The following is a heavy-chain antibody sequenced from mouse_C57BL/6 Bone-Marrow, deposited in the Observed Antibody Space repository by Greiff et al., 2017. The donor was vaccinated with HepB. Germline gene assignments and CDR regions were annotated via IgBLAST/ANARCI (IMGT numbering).Heavy chain of an antibody. J-gene: IGHJ2*01. CDR1: GFTFSTSG. D-gene: IGHD2-14*01. CDR3: ARDRFDYYFDY. CDR2: INTGGTYT. Sequence: DVKLQESGGDLVKSGGSLKLSCAASGFTFSTSGMSWVRQTPDKRLEWVASINTGGTYTYYSDSVRGRFTISKDTARNTLFLQMSSLKSEDTAIYYCARDRFDYYFDYWGQGTTLTVSS. V-gene: IGHV5-6*02.